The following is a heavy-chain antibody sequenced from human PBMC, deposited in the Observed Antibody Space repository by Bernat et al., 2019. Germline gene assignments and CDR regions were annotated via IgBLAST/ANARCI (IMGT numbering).Heavy chain of an antibody. CDR2: IDWDDDK. CDR1: GFSLSTSGMC. Sequence: QVTLRESGPALVKPTQTLTLTCTFSGFSLSTSGMCVSWIRQPPGKALELLALIDWDDDKYYSTSLKTRLTISKDTSKNQVVLTMTNMDPVDTATYYCARVYGSGRYFDYWGQGTLVTVSS. CDR3: ARVYGSGRYFDY. J-gene: IGHJ4*02. V-gene: IGHV2-70*01. D-gene: IGHD3-10*01.